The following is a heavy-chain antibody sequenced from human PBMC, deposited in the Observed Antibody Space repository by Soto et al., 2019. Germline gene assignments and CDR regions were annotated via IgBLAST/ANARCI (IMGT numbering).Heavy chain of an antibody. CDR3: ATNTSSAGFDF. D-gene: IGHD2-2*01. Sequence: GGSLRLSCAASGFTFSSYAMHWTRQAPGKWLEWVAVISYDGRKKDYADSVKSRFTISRDNSKNTLYLQMNSLRAEDTAMYFCATNTSSAGFDFWGQGXLVTVYS. CDR2: ISYDGRKK. CDR1: GFTFSSYA. V-gene: IGHV3-30*04. J-gene: IGHJ4*02.